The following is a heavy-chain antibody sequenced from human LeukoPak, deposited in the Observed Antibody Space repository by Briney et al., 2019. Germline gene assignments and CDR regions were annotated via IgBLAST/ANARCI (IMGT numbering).Heavy chain of an antibody. D-gene: IGHD3-16*01. V-gene: IGHV1-69*04. CDR2: IIPILGIA. CDR1: GYTFTGYY. J-gene: IGHJ4*02. CDR3: ARGVTYSYFDY. Sequence: SVKVSCKASGYTFTGYYMHWVRQAPGQGLEWMGRIIPILGIANYAQKFQGRVTITADKSTSTAYMELSSLRSEDTAVYYCARGVTYSYFDYWGQGTLVTVSS.